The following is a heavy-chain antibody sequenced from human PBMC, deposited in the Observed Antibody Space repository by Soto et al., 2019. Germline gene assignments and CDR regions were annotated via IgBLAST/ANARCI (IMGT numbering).Heavy chain of an antibody. V-gene: IGHV1-8*01. CDR2: MNPNSGNT. D-gene: IGHD4-4*01. Sequence: QVQLVQSGAEVKKPGASVKVSCKASGYTFTSYDINWLRQATGQGLEWMGWMNPNSGNTCYAQKFQGRVTMTRNTSISTAYMELSSLRSEDTAVYYCARGPLAVTTSWFDPWGQGTRVTVSS. CDR3: ARGPLAVTTSWFDP. CDR1: GYTFTSYD. J-gene: IGHJ5*02.